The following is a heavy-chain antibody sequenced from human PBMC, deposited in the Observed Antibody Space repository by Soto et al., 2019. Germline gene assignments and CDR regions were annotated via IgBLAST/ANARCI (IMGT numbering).Heavy chain of an antibody. CDR3: ARKKVTSLNGVPSPSVVRPNQIDT. CDR1: GGSISIYY. D-gene: IGHD2-8*01. J-gene: IGHJ5*02. CDR2: IYCSGST. Sequence: SETXSLTCTVSGGSISIYYFIWIRHPPGKGLGLMGYIYCSGSTNYNPSLKSRVTISVETSKNQFSLKLSSLTAAAKAVYYCARKKVTSLNGVPSPSVVRPNQIDTWGQGTLVTVSS. V-gene: IGHV4-59*01.